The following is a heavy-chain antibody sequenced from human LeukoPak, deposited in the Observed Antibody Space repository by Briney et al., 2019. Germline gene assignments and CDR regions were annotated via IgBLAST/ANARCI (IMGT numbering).Heavy chain of an antibody. CDR2: INPNSGGT. Sequence: ASVKVSCKASGYTFTGYYMHWVRQAPGQGLEWMGRINPNSGGTNYAQKFQGRVTITADESTSTACMELSSLRSEDTAVYYCAIRYRFVTNYFDPWGQGTLVTVSS. J-gene: IGHJ5*02. V-gene: IGHV1-2*06. CDR1: GYTFTGYY. D-gene: IGHD1-7*01. CDR3: AIRYRFVTNYFDP.